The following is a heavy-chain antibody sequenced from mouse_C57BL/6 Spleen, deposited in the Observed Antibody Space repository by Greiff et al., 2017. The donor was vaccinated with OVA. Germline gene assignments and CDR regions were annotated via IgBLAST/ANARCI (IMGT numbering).Heavy chain of an antibody. D-gene: IGHD2-4*01. CDR1: GFTFTDYY. CDR2: IRNKANGYTT. J-gene: IGHJ4*01. V-gene: IGHV7-3*01. Sequence: EVQRVESGGGLVQPGGSLSLSCAASGFTFTDYYMSWVRQPPGKALEWLGFIRNKANGYTTAYSASVKGRFTISRDNSQSILYLQMKALRAEDSAAYYCARYADYDGLGAMDYWGQGTSVTVSS. CDR3: ARYADYDGLGAMDY.